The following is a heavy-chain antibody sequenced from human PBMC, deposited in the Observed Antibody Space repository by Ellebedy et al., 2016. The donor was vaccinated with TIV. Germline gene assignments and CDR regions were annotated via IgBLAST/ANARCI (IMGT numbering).Heavy chain of an antibody. CDR3: ARGASGLDP. V-gene: IGHV3-23*01. CDR1: DFTFGDFS. J-gene: IGHJ5*02. Sequence: GGSLRLSXSASDFTFGDFSMNWVRQAPGKGLEWVSAITPSGGTTYYADSVKGRFTISRDNSKNTLFLQMKRLRGDDTAVYYCARGASGLDPWGQGTLVTVSS. D-gene: IGHD3-10*01. CDR2: ITPSGGTT.